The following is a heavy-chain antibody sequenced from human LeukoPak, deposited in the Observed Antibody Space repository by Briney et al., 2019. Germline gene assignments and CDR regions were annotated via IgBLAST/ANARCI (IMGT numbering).Heavy chain of an antibody. J-gene: IGHJ4*02. D-gene: IGHD1-26*01. CDR3: ARDGVGADGIDY. CDR2: ISSSGSTI. V-gene: IGHV3-48*03. CDR1: GFTFSSYE. Sequence: PGGPLRLSCAASGFTFSSYEMNWVRQAPGKGLEWLSYISSSGSTIYYADSVKGRFTVSRDNAKNSLYLQMNSLRAEDTAVYYCARDGVGADGIDYWGQGTLVTVSS.